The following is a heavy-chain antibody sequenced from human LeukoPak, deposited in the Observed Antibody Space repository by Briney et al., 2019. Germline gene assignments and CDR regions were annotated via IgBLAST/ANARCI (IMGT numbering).Heavy chain of an antibody. Sequence: PSETLSLTCAVYGGSFSGYYWSWISQPPGKGLEWIGEINHSGSTNYNPSLKSRVTISVDTSKNQFSLKLSSVTAADTAVYYCARLRRYYGSGSYQIIAYRYYYMDVWGKGTTVTISS. J-gene: IGHJ6*03. D-gene: IGHD3-10*01. CDR3: ARLRRYYGSGSYQIIAYRYYYMDV. CDR1: GGSFSGYY. V-gene: IGHV4-34*01. CDR2: INHSGST.